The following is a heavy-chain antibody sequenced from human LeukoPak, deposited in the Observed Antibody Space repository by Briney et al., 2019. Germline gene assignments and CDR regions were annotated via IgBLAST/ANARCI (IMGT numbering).Heavy chain of an antibody. CDR1: GFTFSSYA. CDR3: ARALKGYFDY. V-gene: IGHV3-30-3*01. Sequence: GGSLRLSCAASGFTFSSYAMHWVRQAPGKGLEWVAVISYDGSNKYYADSVKGRFTISRDNSKNTLYLQMNSLRAEDTAVYYCARALKGYFDYWGQGTLVTVSS. J-gene: IGHJ4*02. CDR2: ISYDGSNK.